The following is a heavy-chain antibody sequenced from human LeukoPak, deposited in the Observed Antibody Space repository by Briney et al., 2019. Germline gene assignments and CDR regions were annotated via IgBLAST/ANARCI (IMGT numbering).Heavy chain of an antibody. D-gene: IGHD3-22*01. V-gene: IGHV3-23*01. CDR2: ISGSGSNT. J-gene: IGHJ4*02. CDR1: GFPFSDYA. CDR3: AKRVPGGFYYDSSGPFDY. Sequence: GGSLRLSCAASGFPFSDYALSWVRQAPGKGPEWVSAISGSGSNTYYADSVKGRFTIARDNSKNTLFLQVDSLRADDTAVYYCAKRVPGGFYYDSSGPFDYWGPRTLVTVSS.